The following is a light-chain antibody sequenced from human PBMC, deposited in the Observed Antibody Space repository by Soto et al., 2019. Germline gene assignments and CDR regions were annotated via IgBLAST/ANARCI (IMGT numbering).Light chain of an antibody. J-gene: IGKJ5*01. V-gene: IGKV3-15*01. CDR2: GAS. CDR1: QSVSSN. Sequence: ETVMTQSPATLSVSPGERATLSCRASQSVSSNLACYQQKPGQAPRLLIYGASTRATGIPARFSGSGSGTEFTLTISSLQSEDFAVYYCQQYKNWPPITFGQGTRLEIK. CDR3: QQYKNWPPIT.